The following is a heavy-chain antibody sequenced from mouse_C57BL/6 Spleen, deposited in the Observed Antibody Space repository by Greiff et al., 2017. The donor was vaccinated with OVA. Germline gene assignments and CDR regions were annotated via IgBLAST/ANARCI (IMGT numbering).Heavy chain of an antibody. D-gene: IGHD1-1*01. CDR1: GYAFTNYL. V-gene: IGHV1-54*01. Sequence: QVQLQQSGAELVRPGTSVKVSCKASGYAFTNYLIEWVKQRPGQGLEWIGVINPGSGGTNYNEKFKGKATLTADKSSSTAYMQLSSLTSEDSAVYFCARSDGSSPYYFDYWGQGTTLTVSS. CDR3: ARSDGSSPYYFDY. J-gene: IGHJ2*01. CDR2: INPGSGGT.